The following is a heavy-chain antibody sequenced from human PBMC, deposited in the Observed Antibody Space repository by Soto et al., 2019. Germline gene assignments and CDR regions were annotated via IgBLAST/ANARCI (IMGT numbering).Heavy chain of an antibody. Sequence: SVKVSCKASGGTFSSYTISWVRQAPGQGLEWMGRIIPILGIANYAQKFQGRVTITADKSTSTAYMELSSLRSEDTAVYYCARAKYQLLSTNYYFDYWGQGTLVTVSS. D-gene: IGHD2-2*01. CDR1: GGTFSSYT. CDR2: IIPILGIA. J-gene: IGHJ4*02. CDR3: ARAKYQLLSTNYYFDY. V-gene: IGHV1-69*02.